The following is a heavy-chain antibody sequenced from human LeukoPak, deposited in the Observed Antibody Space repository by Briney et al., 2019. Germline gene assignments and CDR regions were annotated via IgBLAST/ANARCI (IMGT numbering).Heavy chain of an antibody. D-gene: IGHD3-16*01. CDR2: LYIDGNT. CDR3: ATVGGHWHPLYT. Sequence: GGSLRLSCAASGLTVSTNYRAWVRQAPGKGLEWVSTLYIDGNTFYADSVKGRFTISRDDSKNTLYLQVNSLRVEDTAVYHCATVGGHWHPLYTGGEGTLVTVSS. CDR1: GLTVSTNY. V-gene: IGHV3-53*01. J-gene: IGHJ4*02.